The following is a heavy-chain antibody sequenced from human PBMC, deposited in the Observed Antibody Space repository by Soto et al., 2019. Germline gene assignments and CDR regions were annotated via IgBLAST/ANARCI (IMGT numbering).Heavy chain of an antibody. V-gene: IGHV1-46*01. D-gene: IGHD2-21*02. CDR3: TRADSDVVILPDVRPLFDL. J-gene: IGHJ4*02. Sequence: QVQLVQSGAEVKKPGASVKVSCKTSGYDFFTYNMHWVRQAPGQGLEWMGVINPNGGYTRHAQKCQGRVLMTRDTSSKIVYMELSGLTSAATAMYYCTRADSDVVILPDVRPLFDLWGQGALVTVSS. CDR1: GYDFFTYN. CDR2: INPNGGYT.